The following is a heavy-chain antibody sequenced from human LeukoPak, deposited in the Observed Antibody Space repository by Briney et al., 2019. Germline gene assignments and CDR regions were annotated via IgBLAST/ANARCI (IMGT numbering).Heavy chain of an antibody. CDR1: GFTFDDYV. CDR3: AKGKGTTGYNYGFYYFDY. CDR2: ISWNSGTI. D-gene: IGHD5-18*01. Sequence: PGGSLRLSCAASGFTFDDYVMHWVRRAPGKGLEWVSSISWNSGTIGYADSVKGRFTISRDNAKNSLYLQMNSLRAEDTALYYCAKGKGTTGYNYGFYYFDYWGQGILVTVSS. J-gene: IGHJ4*02. V-gene: IGHV3-9*01.